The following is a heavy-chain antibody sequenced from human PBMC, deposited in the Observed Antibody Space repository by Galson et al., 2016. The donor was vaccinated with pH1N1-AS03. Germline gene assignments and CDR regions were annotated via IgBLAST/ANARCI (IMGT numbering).Heavy chain of an antibody. CDR3: ARDRISLVRGSFYYYGMDG. CDR1: GGSVSSNTW. V-gene: IGHV4-4*02. J-gene: IGHJ6*02. D-gene: IGHD3-10*01. Sequence: ETLSLTCDVSGGSVSSNTWWSWVRQPPGKGLEWIGEIHHRGTINYNPSLKSRVIISIDKSKNHFSLKLTSVTAADTAVCYCARDRISLVRGSFYYYGMDGWGQGSTVTVSS. CDR2: IHHRGTI.